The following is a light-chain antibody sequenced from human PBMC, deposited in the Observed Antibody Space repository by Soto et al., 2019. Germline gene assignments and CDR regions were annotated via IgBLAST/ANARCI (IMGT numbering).Light chain of an antibody. J-gene: IGLJ1*01. CDR2: EVS. V-gene: IGLV2-14*01. CDR3: SSYTSISTYV. Sequence: QFALTQPASVSGSPGQSITISCTGTISDVGDYNYVSWYQQHPGKAPKLMIFEVSNRPSGVSNRFSGSKSGNTASLTISGLQAEDEADYYCSSYTSISTYVYGTGTKVTVL. CDR1: ISDVGDYNY.